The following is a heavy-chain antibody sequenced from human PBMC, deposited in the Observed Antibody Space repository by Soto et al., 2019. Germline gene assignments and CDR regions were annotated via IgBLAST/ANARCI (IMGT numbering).Heavy chain of an antibody. Sequence: EVQLVESGGGLVQPGGSLRLSCAASGFTFSSYAMHWVRQAPGKGLEYVSAISSNGGSTYYANSVKGRFTISRDNSKNTLYLQMGSRRAEDMAVYYCARAIVGGAFDIWGQGTMVTVSS. V-gene: IGHV3-64*01. CDR2: ISSNGGST. CDR1: GFTFSSYA. CDR3: ARAIVGGAFDI. J-gene: IGHJ3*02. D-gene: IGHD1-26*01.